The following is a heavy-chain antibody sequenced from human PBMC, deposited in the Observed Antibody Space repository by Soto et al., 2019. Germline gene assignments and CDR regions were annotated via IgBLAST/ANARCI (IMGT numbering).Heavy chain of an antibody. CDR2: ISYDGSNK. CDR3: AKLLTDYYDSSGYYGRTGYYYGMDV. Sequence: GSLRLSCAASGFTFSSYGMHWVRQAPGKGLEWVAVISYDGSNKYYADSVKGRFTISRDNSKNTLYLQMNSLRAEDTAVYYCAKLLTDYYDSSGYYGRTGYYYGMDVWGQGTTVTVSS. CDR1: GFTFSSYG. D-gene: IGHD3-22*01. V-gene: IGHV3-30*18. J-gene: IGHJ6*02.